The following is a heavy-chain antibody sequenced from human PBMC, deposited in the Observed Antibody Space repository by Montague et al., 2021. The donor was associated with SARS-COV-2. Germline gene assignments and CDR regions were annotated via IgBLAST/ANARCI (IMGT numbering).Heavy chain of an antibody. D-gene: IGHD3-22*01. CDR2: SNHRGGT. J-gene: IGHJ4*01. Sequence: SETMSLTCTVSGGSISSGYFYWSWIRQPAGKGLEWIRDSNHRGGTNYNPSLKSRVTISVDTSKNQFSLKLNSVTAADTAVYYCARGILSMNMAVVVLLGGIYFFDTWGQGTLVAVSS. CDR3: ARGILSMNMAVVVLLGGIYFFDT. V-gene: IGHV4-61*10. CDR1: GGSISSGYFY.